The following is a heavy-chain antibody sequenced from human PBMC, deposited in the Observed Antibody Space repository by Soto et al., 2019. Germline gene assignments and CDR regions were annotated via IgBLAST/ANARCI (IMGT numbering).Heavy chain of an antibody. CDR3: TSVLGGSPDY. D-gene: IGHD1-26*01. CDR1: GFSFSASA. CDR2: IRSKPNNYAT. V-gene: IGHV3-73*01. Sequence: PGGSLRLSCAASGFSFSASAMHWVRQASGKGLEWVGRIRSKPNNYATAYAASVKGRFTISRDDSKNTAYLQMNSLKTEDTAVYYCTSVLGGSPDYWGQGTLVTVSS. J-gene: IGHJ4*02.